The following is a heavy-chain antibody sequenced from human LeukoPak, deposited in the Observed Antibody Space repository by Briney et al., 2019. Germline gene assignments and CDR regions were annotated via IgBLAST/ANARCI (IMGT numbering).Heavy chain of an antibody. CDR2: IYSGGGT. V-gene: IGHV3-66*02. D-gene: IGHD3-22*01. J-gene: IGHJ3*02. CDR3: ARGYYNSQRGFDI. Sequence: GGSLRLSCAASGFTVSSNHMSWVRQAPGKGLEWVSLIYSGGGTYYADSVKGRFIISRDISKNTLYLQMNSLRPEDTAVYYCARGYYNSQRGFDIWGQGTKVTVSS. CDR1: GFTVSSNH.